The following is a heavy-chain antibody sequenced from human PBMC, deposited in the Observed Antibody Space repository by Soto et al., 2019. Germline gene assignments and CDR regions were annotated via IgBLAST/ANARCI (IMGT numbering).Heavy chain of an antibody. V-gene: IGHV1-69*01. CDR1: GGTFSSYA. D-gene: IGHD3-10*01. J-gene: IGHJ3*02. Sequence: QVQLVQSGAEVKKPGSSVKVSCKASGGTFSSYAISWVRQAPGQGHEWMGGIIPIFGTANYAQKFQGRVTITEDESTSTAYMELSSLRSEDTAVYYCARDRTRQVGWLSGYDAFDIWGQGTMVTVSS. CDR2: IIPIFGTA. CDR3: ARDRTRQVGWLSGYDAFDI.